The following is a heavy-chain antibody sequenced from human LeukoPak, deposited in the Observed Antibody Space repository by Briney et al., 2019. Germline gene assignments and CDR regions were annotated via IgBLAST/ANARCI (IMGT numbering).Heavy chain of an antibody. Sequence: SETLSLTCTVSGRSISSYYWSWIRQPPGKGLEWIGYIYYSGSTNYNPSLKSRVTISVDTSKNQFSLKLSSVTAADTAVYYCATDRGDYAYWGQRTLVTVSS. J-gene: IGHJ4*02. CDR3: ATDRGDYAY. CDR2: IYYSGST. D-gene: IGHD4-17*01. CDR1: GRSISSYY. V-gene: IGHV4-59*01.